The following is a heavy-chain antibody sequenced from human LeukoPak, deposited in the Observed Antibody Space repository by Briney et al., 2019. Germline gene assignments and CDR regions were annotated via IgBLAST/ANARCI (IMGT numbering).Heavy chain of an antibody. CDR1: GFSFNEYA. CDR3: ARVFVVVGSTDAFDI. V-gene: IGHV3-9*01. Sequence: PGRSLRLSCAASGFSFNEYAIHWVRQAPGKGLEWVAGISWNSASIGYADSEKGRFTISRDNAKNTLYLQMNSLRAEDTAVYYCARVFVVVGSTDAFDIWGQGTVVTVSS. D-gene: IGHD2-15*01. J-gene: IGHJ3*02. CDR2: ISWNSASI.